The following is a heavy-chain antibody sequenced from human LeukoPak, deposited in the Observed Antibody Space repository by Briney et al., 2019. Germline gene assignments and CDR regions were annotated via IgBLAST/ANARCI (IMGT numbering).Heavy chain of an antibody. CDR1: GGSFSGYY. V-gene: IGHV4-59*01. D-gene: IGHD2-21*02. J-gene: IGHJ4*02. Sequence: PSETLSLTCAVYGGSFSGYYWSWIRQPPGKGLEWIGYIYYSGSTNYNPSLKSRVTISVDTSKNQFSLKLSSVTAADTAVYYCARAGAATAPPLYYFDYWGQGTLVTVSS. CDR3: ARAGAATAPPLYYFDY. CDR2: IYYSGST.